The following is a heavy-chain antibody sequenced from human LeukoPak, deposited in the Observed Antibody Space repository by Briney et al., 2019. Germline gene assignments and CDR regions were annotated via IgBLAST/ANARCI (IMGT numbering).Heavy chain of an antibody. CDR2: IKQDGSEK. Sequence: GGSLRLSCAASGFTFSSDWMSWVRQAPGKGREWVANIKQDGSEKYYVDSVKGRFTISRDNAKSSLYLQMNSLRAEDTAVYYCASSRPELQDYWGQGTLVAVSS. CDR1: GFTFSSDW. D-gene: IGHD1-7*01. CDR3: ASSRPELQDY. V-gene: IGHV3-7*03. J-gene: IGHJ4*02.